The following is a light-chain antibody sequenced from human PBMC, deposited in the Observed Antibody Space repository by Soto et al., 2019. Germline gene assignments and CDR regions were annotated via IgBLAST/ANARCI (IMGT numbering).Light chain of an antibody. V-gene: IGKV3-15*01. Sequence: EIVLTQSPATLSVSPGERATLSCRASQSVTSNLAWYQQKPGQAPRFLMYGAPIRATGIPDRFSGSGSGTEFTLTISSLQSEDFAVYYCQQYNDWPRTFGQGTKVDIK. CDR2: GAP. J-gene: IGKJ1*01. CDR1: QSVTSN. CDR3: QQYNDWPRT.